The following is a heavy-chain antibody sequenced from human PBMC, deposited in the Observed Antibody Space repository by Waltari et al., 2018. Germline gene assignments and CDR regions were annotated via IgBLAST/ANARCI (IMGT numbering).Heavy chain of an antibody. D-gene: IGHD5-12*01. CDR3: AREKEMATSNHDAFDI. Sequence: QVQLQESGPGLVKPSQTLSLTCTVSGGSISSGSYSWRWIRTPSGKGLEWIGRIYTSGSTNYNPSLKSRVTISVDTSKNQFSLKLSSVTAADTAVYYCAREKEMATSNHDAFDIWGQGTMVTVSS. CDR1: GGSISSGSYS. V-gene: IGHV4-61*02. J-gene: IGHJ3*02. CDR2: IYTSGST.